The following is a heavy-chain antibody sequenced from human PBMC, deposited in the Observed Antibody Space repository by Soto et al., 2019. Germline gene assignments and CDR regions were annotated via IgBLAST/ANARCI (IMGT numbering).Heavy chain of an antibody. V-gene: IGHV3-21*01. CDR3: ARDGTSAVAGDYYYYGMDV. J-gene: IGHJ6*02. CDR1: GFTFSSYS. D-gene: IGHD6-19*01. CDR2: ISSSSSYI. Sequence: GGSLRLSCAASGFTFSSYSMNWFRQAPGKGLVWVSSISSSSSYIYYADSVKGRFTISRDNAKNSLYLQMNSLRAEDTAVYYCARDGTSAVAGDYYYYGMDVWGQGTTVTVSS.